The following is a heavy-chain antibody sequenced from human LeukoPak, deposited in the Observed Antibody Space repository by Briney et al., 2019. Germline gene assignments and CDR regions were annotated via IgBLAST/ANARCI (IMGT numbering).Heavy chain of an antibody. V-gene: IGHV3-23*01. Sequence: PGGSLRLSCAASGFTFSSYAMSWVRQAPGKGLEWVSAISGSGSSAYYADSGKGRFTISRDNSKNTLYLQMNSLRAEDTAVYYCAKVLRFLEWSPMDVWGQGTTVTVSS. D-gene: IGHD3-3*01. J-gene: IGHJ6*02. CDR2: ISGSGSSA. CDR1: GFTFSSYA. CDR3: AKVLRFLEWSPMDV.